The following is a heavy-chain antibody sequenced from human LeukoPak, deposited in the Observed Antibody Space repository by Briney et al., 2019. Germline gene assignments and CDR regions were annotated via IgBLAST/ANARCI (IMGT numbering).Heavy chain of an antibody. D-gene: IGHD4-11*01. V-gene: IGHV4-59*01. CDR2: IYYSGST. CDR1: GGSISNYY. Sequence: PSETLSLTCTVSGGSISNYYWSWIRQPPGKGLEWIGYIYYSGSTNYNPSLKSRVTISIDTSKNQFSLKLRSVTPADTAVYYCASEHSIQNCFDPWGQGTLVTVSS. J-gene: IGHJ5*02. CDR3: ASEHSIQNCFDP.